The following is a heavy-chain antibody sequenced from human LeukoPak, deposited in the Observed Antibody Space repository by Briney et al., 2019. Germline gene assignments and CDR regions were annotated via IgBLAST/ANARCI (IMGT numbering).Heavy chain of an antibody. V-gene: IGHV3-48*03. D-gene: IGHD6-19*01. CDR1: GFTFSGYE. CDR3: ARDDAGYSSGWYWVY. CDR2: ISSSGSII. J-gene: IGHJ4*02. Sequence: PGGSLRLSCAASGFTFSGYEMNWVRQAPGKGLEWVSYISSSGSIIYYADSVKGRFTISRDNDKNSLYLQMNSLRAEDTAVYYCARDDAGYSSGWYWVYWGQGTLVTVSS.